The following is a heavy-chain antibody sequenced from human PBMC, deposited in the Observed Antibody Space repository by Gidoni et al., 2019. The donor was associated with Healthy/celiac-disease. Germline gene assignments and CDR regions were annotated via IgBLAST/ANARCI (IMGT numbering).Heavy chain of an antibody. CDR3: ARDRGYYDSSGYPYYYGMDV. Sequence: EFQLVESGGCLVQPGRSLSLPFAASGSTLSPYGIHWVRQAPGKGLVWVSRINSDGSSTSYADSVKGRFTISRDNAKNTLYLQMNSLRAEDTAVYYCARDRGYYDSSGYPYYYGMDVWGQGTTVTVSS. J-gene: IGHJ6*02. CDR2: INSDGSST. D-gene: IGHD3-22*01. V-gene: IGHV3-74*01. CDR1: GSTLSPYG.